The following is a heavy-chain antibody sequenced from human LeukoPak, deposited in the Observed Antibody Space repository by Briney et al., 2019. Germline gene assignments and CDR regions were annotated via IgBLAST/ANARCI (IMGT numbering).Heavy chain of an antibody. CDR3: AKSFRGLDV. V-gene: IGHV3-9*01. Sequence: PGGSLRLSCAASGFTFDDHAMRWVRQAPGKGLEWVSGINWNNDRIGYADSVKGRFTISRDNAKNSLYLQMNSLRAEDTALYYCAKSFRGLDVWGQGTTVTVSS. CDR2: INWNNDRI. CDR1: GFTFDDHA. D-gene: IGHD2/OR15-2a*01. J-gene: IGHJ6*02.